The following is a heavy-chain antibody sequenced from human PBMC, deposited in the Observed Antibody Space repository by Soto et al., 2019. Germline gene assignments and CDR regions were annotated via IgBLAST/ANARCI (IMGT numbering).Heavy chain of an antibody. CDR2: INHSGST. CDR1: GGSFSGYY. CDR3: ARQKGTYYYYGMDV. J-gene: IGHJ6*02. V-gene: IGHV4-34*01. Sequence: QVQLQQWGAGLLKPSETLSLTCAVYGGSFSGYYWSWIRQPPGKGLEWIGEINHSGSTNYNPSLKSRVTXXVXTXXNQFSLKLSSVTAADTAVYYCARQKGTYYYYGMDVWGQGTTVTVSS. D-gene: IGHD3-10*01.